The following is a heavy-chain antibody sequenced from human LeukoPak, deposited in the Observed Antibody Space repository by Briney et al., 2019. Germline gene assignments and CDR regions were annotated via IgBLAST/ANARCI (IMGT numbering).Heavy chain of an antibody. J-gene: IGHJ6*03. CDR2: ISSSGSTI. CDR1: GFTFSSYS. D-gene: IGHD3-9*01. CDR3: ARVRYDNYYYYYYMDV. V-gene: IGHV3-48*04. Sequence: GGSLRLSCAASGFTFSSYSMNWVRQAPGKGLEWVSYISSSGSTIYYADSVKGRFTISRDNAKNSLYLQMNSLRAEDTAVYYCARVRYDNYYYYYYMDVWGKGTTVTISS.